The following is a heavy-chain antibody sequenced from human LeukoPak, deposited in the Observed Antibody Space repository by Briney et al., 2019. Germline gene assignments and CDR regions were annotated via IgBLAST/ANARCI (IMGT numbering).Heavy chain of an antibody. V-gene: IGHV3-48*02. CDR3: ARAGSHYSGSGSGFYFPY. Sequence: GGTLTLSCTASGFTFSSYAMSWVRQAPGKGLEWVSYIRSTSSTIYYADSVNGRFTISRDNAKNSLYLQMNSLRDEDTAVYSCARAGSHYSGSGSGFYFPYWGQGTLVTVSS. CDR2: IRSTSSTI. D-gene: IGHD3-10*01. J-gene: IGHJ4*02. CDR1: GFTFSSYA.